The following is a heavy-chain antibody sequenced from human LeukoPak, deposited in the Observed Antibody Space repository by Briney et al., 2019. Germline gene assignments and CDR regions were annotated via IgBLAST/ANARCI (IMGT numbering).Heavy chain of an antibody. CDR3: GRDVPRIAVASHDNWFDP. D-gene: IGHD6-19*01. V-gene: IGHV7-4-1*02. CDR2: INTNTGNP. Sequence: ASVKVSCKASGYTFTSYAMNWVRQAPGQGLEWMGWINTNTGNPTYAQGFTGRFVFSLDTSVSTAYLQISSLKAEDTAVYYCGRDVPRIAVASHDNWFDPWGQGTLVTVSS. J-gene: IGHJ5*02. CDR1: GYTFTSYA.